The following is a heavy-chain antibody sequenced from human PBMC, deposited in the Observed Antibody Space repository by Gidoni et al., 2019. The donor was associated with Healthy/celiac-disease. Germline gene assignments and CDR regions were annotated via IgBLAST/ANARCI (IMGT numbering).Heavy chain of an antibody. CDR3: AKSGRSWYDY. V-gene: IGHV3-43*02. CDR2: ISGDGGST. D-gene: IGHD6-13*01. Sequence: VQLVESWGGVVQPGGSLRLSCAVSGFTFDDYAMHWVRQAPGKGLEWDSLISGDGGSTYYADSVKGRFTIARDNSKNSLYLQMNSLRTEDTALYYCAKSGRSWYDYWGQGTLVTVSS. CDR1: GFTFDDYA. J-gene: IGHJ4*02.